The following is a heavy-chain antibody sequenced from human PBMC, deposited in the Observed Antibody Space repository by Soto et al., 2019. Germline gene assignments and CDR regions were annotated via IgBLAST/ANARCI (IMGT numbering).Heavy chain of an antibody. CDR1: DGSVSKWSYY. D-gene: IGHD4-17*01. CDR3: VSQRTTVPRHACFDC. Sequence: SQTLAHTGTLSDGSVSKWSYYQCWSRQSAGKGLAWLGSVYYRGRSYSKSSVKSRVTISVATSKNRFSLSLSSVTASDTAVYFCVSQRTTVPRHACFDCWGPGALVTVSS. CDR2: VYYRGRS. J-gene: IGHJ4*02. V-gene: IGHV4-39*01.